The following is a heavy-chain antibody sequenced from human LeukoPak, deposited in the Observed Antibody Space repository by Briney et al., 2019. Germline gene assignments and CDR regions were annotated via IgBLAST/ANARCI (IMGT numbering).Heavy chain of an antibody. J-gene: IGHJ4*02. CDR3: ARLNCGGDCYPE. D-gene: IGHD2-21*01. CDR1: GGSISGGGYY. CDR2: IYYSGGST. Sequence: SQTLSLTCTVSGGSISGGGYYWSWIRQPPGKGLEWIGYIYYSGGSTYYTPSLKSRVTISVDTSKNQFSLKLSSVTAADTAVYYCARLNCGGDCYPEWGQGTLVTVSS. V-gene: IGHV4-30-4*08.